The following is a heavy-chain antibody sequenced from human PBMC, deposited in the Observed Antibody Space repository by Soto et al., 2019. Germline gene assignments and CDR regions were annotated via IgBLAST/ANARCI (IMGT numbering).Heavy chain of an antibody. V-gene: IGHV3-23*01. CDR2: ISGSGGAT. D-gene: IGHD3-10*01. CDR1: GFTFSSYV. CDR3: ALWFGESPPGWNLWGGPIDR. Sequence: EVQLLESGGDSVQPGGSLTLSCAASGFTFSSYVMSWVRQAPGKGLECVSAISGSGGATYYADSVKGRFTISRDNSKNTLHLQMNSLRAEDTALYYCALWFGESPPGWNLWGGPIDRWGQGALVTVSS. J-gene: IGHJ5*02.